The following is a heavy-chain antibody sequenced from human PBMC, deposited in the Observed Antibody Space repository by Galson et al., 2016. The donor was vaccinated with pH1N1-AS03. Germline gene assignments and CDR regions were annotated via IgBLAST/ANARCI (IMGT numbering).Heavy chain of an antibody. CDR3: AGGWLHNSFDM. CDR2: ISSSGDTI. V-gene: IGHV3-48*04. J-gene: IGHJ3*02. D-gene: IGHD5-24*01. CDR1: GFTLSGYS. Sequence: SLRLSCAASGFTLSGYSMDWVRQAPGRGLEWVSFISSSGDTIYYVDSVKGRFTISRDNAKNSLYLQMNSLRAEDTAVYYCAGGWLHNSFDMWGQGTMVTVSS.